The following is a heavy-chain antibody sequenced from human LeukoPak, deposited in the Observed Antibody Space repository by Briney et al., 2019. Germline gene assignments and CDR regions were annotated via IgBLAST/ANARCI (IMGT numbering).Heavy chain of an antibody. J-gene: IGHJ3*02. V-gene: IGHV3-64*01. CDR3: ARATPAAGTDAFDI. CDR1: GFTFSSYA. Sequence: PGGSLRLSCAASGFTFSSYAMHWVRQAPGKGLEYVSAIRSNGGSTYYANSVKGRFTISRDNSKNTLYLQMGSLRAEDMAVYYCARATPAAGTDAFDIWGQGTMVTVSS. D-gene: IGHD6-13*01. CDR2: IRSNGGST.